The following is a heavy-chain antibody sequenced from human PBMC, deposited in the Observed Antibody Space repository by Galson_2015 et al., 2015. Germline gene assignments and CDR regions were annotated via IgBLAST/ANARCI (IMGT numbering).Heavy chain of an antibody. V-gene: IGHV3-53*01. J-gene: IGHJ2*01. Sequence: SLRLSCAASGFTVSSSYMSWVRQAPGEGLEWVSVIYIDGSTRYADSVKGRFTISRDTSKNTLYLQMDSLRDEDSAVYYCARSGDYGSWYFDLWGRGTLVSVSP. CDR1: GFTVSSSY. D-gene: IGHD4-17*01. CDR3: ARSGDYGSWYFDL. CDR2: IYIDGST.